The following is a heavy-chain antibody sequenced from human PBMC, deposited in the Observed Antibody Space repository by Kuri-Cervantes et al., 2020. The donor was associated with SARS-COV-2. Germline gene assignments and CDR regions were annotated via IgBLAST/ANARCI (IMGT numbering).Heavy chain of an antibody. CDR1: GYSISSGYY. Sequence: SETLSLTCTVSGYSISSGYYWGWIRQPPGKGLEWGGSIYHSGSTYYNPSLKSRVTISVDTSKNQFSLKLSSVTAADTAVYYCARVPIAAPEYWGQGTLVTVSS. CDR2: IYHSGST. CDR3: ARVPIAAPEY. J-gene: IGHJ4*02. D-gene: IGHD6-13*01. V-gene: IGHV4-38-2*02.